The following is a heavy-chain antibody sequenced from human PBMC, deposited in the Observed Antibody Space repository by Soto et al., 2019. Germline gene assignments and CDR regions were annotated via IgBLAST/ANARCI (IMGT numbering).Heavy chain of an antibody. J-gene: IGHJ5*02. D-gene: IGHD1-20*01. CDR3: TRDPGYNSDILSFDP. CDR2: IYGDGHT. CDR1: EFTVSNSY. V-gene: IGHV3-53*01. Sequence: GGSLRLSCAASEFTVSNSYMRWVRQAPGKGLEWVAVIYGDGHTYYADSGKGRFTVSRDNSTNTLYLKMNSLTVGDTAVYYCTRDPGYNSDILSFDPWGQGTLVTV.